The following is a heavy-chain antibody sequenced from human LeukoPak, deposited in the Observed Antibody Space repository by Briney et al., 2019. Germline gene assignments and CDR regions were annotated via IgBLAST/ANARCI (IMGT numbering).Heavy chain of an antibody. J-gene: IGHJ4*02. V-gene: IGHV3-74*01. CDR3: TTDTFGARDS. CDR1: GYTFSRYW. Sequence: PGGSLRLSCAASGYTFSRYWMHWVRQGPRKGLVWVSRINEDGSSTSYAESVRGRFTISRDNAKNTLYLQMYSLRAEDAAVYYCTTDTFGARDSWGQGTLVTVSS. D-gene: IGHD3-10*01. CDR2: INEDGSST.